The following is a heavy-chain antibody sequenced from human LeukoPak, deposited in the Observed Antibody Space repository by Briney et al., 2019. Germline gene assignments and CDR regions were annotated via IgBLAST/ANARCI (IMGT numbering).Heavy chain of an antibody. V-gene: IGHV4-34*01. Sequence: SETLSLTCAVYGGSFSGYYWSWIRQPPGKGLEWIGEINHSGSTNYNPSLKSRVTISVDTSKNQFSLKLSSVTAADTAVYYWARGYGSGTVYYYYGMDVWGKGTTVTVSS. D-gene: IGHD3-10*01. CDR1: GGSFSGYY. J-gene: IGHJ6*04. CDR3: ARGYGSGTVYYYYGMDV. CDR2: INHSGST.